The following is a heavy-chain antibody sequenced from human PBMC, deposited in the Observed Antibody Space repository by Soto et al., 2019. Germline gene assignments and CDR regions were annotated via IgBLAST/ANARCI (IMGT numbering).Heavy chain of an antibody. CDR2: ISGSGGST. V-gene: IGHV3-23*01. CDR1: GFTFSSYA. J-gene: IGHJ4*02. D-gene: IGHD3-22*01. CDR3: AKASYDSSGYYQDYFDY. Sequence: EVQLLESGGGLVQPGGSLRLSCAASGFTFSSYAMSWVRQAPGTGLEWVSAISGSGGSTYYADSVKGRFTISRDNSKHALYLQMNSLRAEDTAVYYCAKASYDSSGYYQDYFDYWGQGTLGTVSS.